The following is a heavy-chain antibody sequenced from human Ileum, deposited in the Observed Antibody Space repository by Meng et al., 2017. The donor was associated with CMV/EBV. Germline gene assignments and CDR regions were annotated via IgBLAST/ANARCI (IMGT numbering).Heavy chain of an antibody. Sequence: ASVTVSCKASGYTFTSYDINWVRQATGQGLEWMGWMNPNSGNTGYAQKFQGRVTMTRNTSISTAYMELSSLRSEDTAVYYCARGPWLRSTSCLRYWGQGKLVTVSS. D-gene: IGHD2-2*01. V-gene: IGHV1-8*01. CDR1: GYTFTSYD. CDR3: ARGPWLRSTSCLRY. J-gene: IGHJ4*01. CDR2: MNPNSGNT.